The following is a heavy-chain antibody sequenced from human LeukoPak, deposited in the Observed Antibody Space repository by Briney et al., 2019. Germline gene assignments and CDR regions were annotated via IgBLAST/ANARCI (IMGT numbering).Heavy chain of an antibody. CDR1: GFTFSNYG. J-gene: IGHJ4*02. CDR2: ISYDGSNE. D-gene: IGHD3-22*01. Sequence: GRPLRLSCTASGFTFSNYGMHWVRQAPGKGLEWVAVISYDGSNEYYADSVKGRFTISRDNSKNTLFLQMNSLRPEDTAVYHCAKVALFSGYYPPFDYWGQGTLVTVSS. CDR3: AKVALFSGYYPPFDY. V-gene: IGHV3-30*18.